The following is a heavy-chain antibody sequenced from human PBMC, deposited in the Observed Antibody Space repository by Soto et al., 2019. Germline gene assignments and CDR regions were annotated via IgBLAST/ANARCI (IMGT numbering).Heavy chain of an antibody. V-gene: IGHV1-69*02. CDR1: GGTFSSYT. D-gene: IGHD3-10*01. CDR3: ARAATMVRGVIYYYYYMDV. CDR2: IIPILGIA. J-gene: IGHJ6*03. Sequence: QVQLVQSGAEVKKPGSSVKVSCKASGGTFSSYTISWVRQAPGQGLEWMGRIIPILGIANYAQKFQGRVTMTADKSTSTAYMELSSLRSEDTAVYYCARAATMVRGVIYYYYYMDVWGKGTTVTVSS.